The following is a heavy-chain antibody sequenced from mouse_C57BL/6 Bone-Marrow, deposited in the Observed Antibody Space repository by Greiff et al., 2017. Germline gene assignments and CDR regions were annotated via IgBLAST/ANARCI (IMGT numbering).Heavy chain of an antibody. J-gene: IGHJ3*01. CDR3: TRRGFYYYGSSFFPWFAY. CDR2: IYPGNSDT. Sequence: VQLKQSGTVLARPGASVKMSCKTSGYTFTSYWMHWVKQRPGQGLEWIGAIYPGNSDTSYNQKFKGKAKLTAATSASTAYMELSSLTNDDSAVYYCTRRGFYYYGSSFFPWFAYWGQGTLVTVSA. V-gene: IGHV1-5*01. D-gene: IGHD1-1*01. CDR1: GYTFTSYW.